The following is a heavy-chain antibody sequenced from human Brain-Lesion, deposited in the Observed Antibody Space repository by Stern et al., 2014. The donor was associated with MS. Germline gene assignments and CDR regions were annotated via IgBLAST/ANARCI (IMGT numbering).Heavy chain of an antibody. D-gene: IGHD2-2*01. CDR2: IFNSGST. CDR3: ARGRVVPGFQYYATDV. J-gene: IGHJ6*02. Sequence: QVQLMQSGPGLVKPSQTLSLSCTVSGGSISSGGYYWRWIRQPAGKGLEWIGRIFNSGSTSYNPSLKSRVTISIDTSKNQFPRRLNSMTAADTAVYYCARGRVVPGFQYYATDVWGQGTTVIVSS. V-gene: IGHV4-61*02. CDR1: GGSISSGGYY.